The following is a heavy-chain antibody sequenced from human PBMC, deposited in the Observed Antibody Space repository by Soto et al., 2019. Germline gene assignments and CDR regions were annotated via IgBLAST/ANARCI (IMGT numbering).Heavy chain of an antibody. CDR3: AREGKQWRALDY. J-gene: IGHJ4*02. Sequence: QVQLVESGGGVVQPGRSLRLSCAASGFTFSSYAMHWVRQAPGKGLEWVAVISYDGSNKYYADSVKGRFTISRDNSKNTLYLQMTSLRAEDTAVYYCAREGKQWRALDYWGQGTLVTFSS. CDR1: GFTFSSYA. V-gene: IGHV3-30-3*01. CDR2: ISYDGSNK. D-gene: IGHD6-19*01.